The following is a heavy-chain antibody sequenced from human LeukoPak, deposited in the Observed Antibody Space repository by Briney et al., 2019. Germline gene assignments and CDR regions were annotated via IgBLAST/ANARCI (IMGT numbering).Heavy chain of an antibody. CDR3: ARDRLRYSNYYFDY. J-gene: IGHJ4*02. CDR2: IYSSGST. Sequence: TPSQTLSLTCTVSGGSISSGDYYWSWIRQPPGKGLEWIGYIYSSGSTYYNPSLKSRVTMSIDTSNNQFSLKLSSVTAADTAVYFCARDRLRYSNYYFDYWGQGTLVTVSS. D-gene: IGHD4-11*01. V-gene: IGHV4-30-4*08. CDR1: GGSISSGDYY.